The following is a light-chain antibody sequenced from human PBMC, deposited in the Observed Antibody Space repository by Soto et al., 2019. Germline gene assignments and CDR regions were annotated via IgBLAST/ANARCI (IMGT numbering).Light chain of an antibody. J-gene: IGLJ1*01. V-gene: IGLV2-14*03. CDR3: SSYTSISTYV. CDR1: SSDVGGYDF. Sequence: QSALTRPASVSGSPGQSITISCTGTSSDVGGYDFVSWYQHHPGKAPRLMIYDVSHRPSGVSDRFSASKSGNTASLTISGLLAEDEADYYCSSYTSISTYVFGTGTKVTVL. CDR2: DVS.